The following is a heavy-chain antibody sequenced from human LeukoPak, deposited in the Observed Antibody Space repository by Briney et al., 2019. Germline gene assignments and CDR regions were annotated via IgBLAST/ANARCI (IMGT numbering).Heavy chain of an antibody. J-gene: IGHJ4*02. V-gene: IGHV3-23*01. CDR3: AKDASCSN. D-gene: IGHD3-10*02. CDR2: ITNSGDST. Sequence: QPGGSLRLSCAASGFTFSSSAMSWVRQAPGKGLEWVSTITNSGDSTYYADSVKGRFTISRDNSKNTVYLQVNSLRADDTAVYYCAKDASCSNWGQGTLVTVSS. CDR1: GFTFSSSA.